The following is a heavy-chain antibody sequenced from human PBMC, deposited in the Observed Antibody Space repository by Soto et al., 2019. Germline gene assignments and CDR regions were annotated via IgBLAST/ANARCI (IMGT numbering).Heavy chain of an antibody. CDR2: ISSSSSYI. D-gene: IGHD6-19*01. V-gene: IGHV3-21*01. J-gene: IGHJ4*02. Sequence: GGSLRLSCAASGFTFSSYIMNWVRQAPGKGLEWVSSISSSSSYIYYADSVKGRFTISRDNAKNSLYLQMNSLRAEDTAVYYCARDIAVAGIPFDYWGQGTLVTVSS. CDR3: ARDIAVAGIPFDY. CDR1: GFTFSSYI.